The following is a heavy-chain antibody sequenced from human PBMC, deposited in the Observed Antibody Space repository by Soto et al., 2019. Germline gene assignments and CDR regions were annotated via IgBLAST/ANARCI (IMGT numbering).Heavy chain of an antibody. V-gene: IGHV1-18*01. J-gene: IGHJ4*02. Sequence: GSVKVSFKASGYAFSSFGVSWVRQAPGQGLEWIACTTGSNAKTNYGHTLQGRVTMTADTSTSTSHMDMRGLKFYDTAVYFCARDKMIDDFGLGTFDFWGQGTLVTVSS. D-gene: IGHD3-16*01. CDR3: ARDKMIDDFGLGTFDF. CDR1: GYAFSSFG. CDR2: TTGSNAKT.